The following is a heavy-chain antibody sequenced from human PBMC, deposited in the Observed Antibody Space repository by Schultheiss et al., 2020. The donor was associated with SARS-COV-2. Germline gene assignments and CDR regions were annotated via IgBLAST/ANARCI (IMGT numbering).Heavy chain of an antibody. V-gene: IGHV3-73*01. D-gene: IGHD3-16*02. CDR3: AKDPSVSIWGSYRYYYYYGMDV. Sequence: GGSLRLSCAASGFTFSGSAMHWVRQASGKGLEWVGRIRSKANSYATAYAASVKGRFTISRDDSKNTLYLQMNSLRAEDTAVYYCAKDPSVSIWGSYRYYYYYGMDVWGQGTTVTVSS. CDR1: GFTFSGSA. J-gene: IGHJ6*02. CDR2: IRSKANSYAT.